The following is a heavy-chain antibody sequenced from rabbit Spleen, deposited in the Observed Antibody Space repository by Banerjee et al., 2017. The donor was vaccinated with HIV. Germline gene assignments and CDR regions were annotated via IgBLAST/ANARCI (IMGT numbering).Heavy chain of an antibody. Sequence: QSLEESGGDLVKTGASLTPTCTASGFSFSRSYYMCWVRQAPGKGLEWIACIDGGTSGSTYYANWAKGRFTVSKTASTTVTLQMTSLTAADTATYFCARDAGTSFSTYGMDLWGPGTLVTVS. CDR3: ARDAGTSFSTYGMDL. CDR2: IDGGTSGST. D-gene: IGHD4-2*01. CDR1: GFSFSRSYY. J-gene: IGHJ6*01. V-gene: IGHV1S40*01.